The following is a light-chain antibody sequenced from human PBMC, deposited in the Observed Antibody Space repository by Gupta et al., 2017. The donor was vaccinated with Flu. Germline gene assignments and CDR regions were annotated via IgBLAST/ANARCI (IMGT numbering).Light chain of an antibody. J-gene: IGKJ1*01. CDR2: AAS. CDR3: QQSYSFPWT. Sequence: DIQMTQSPSSLSAPVGDRVTITCRASQSISSYLNWYQQKPGKAPKLLIYAASSVQSGVPSRFSGSGSGTDFNLTISRLQPEDFATYYCQQSYSFPWTFGQGTKVEIK. CDR1: QSISSY. V-gene: IGKV1-39*01.